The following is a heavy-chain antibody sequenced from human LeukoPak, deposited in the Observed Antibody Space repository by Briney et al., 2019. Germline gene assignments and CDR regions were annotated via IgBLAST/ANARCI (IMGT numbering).Heavy chain of an antibody. CDR2: ISYDGSNK. CDR1: GFTFSSYA. D-gene: IGHD3-22*01. V-gene: IGHV3-30-3*01. CDR3: AREGLDYYDSSGYYTYYFDY. J-gene: IGHJ4*02. Sequence: PGGSLRLSCAASGFTFSSYAMHRVRQAPGKGLEWVAVISYDGSNKYYADSVKGRFTISRDNSKNTLYLQMNSLRAEDTAVYYCAREGLDYYDSSGYYTYYFDYWGQGTLVTVSS.